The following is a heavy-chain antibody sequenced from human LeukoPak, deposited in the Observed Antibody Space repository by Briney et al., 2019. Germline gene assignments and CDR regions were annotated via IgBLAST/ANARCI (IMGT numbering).Heavy chain of an antibody. D-gene: IGHD6-19*01. V-gene: IGHV4-4*07. CDR1: GGSISSYY. J-gene: IGHJ6*03. CDR2: IYTSGST. CDR3: PRGLAVAASGGMDV. Sequence: SETLSLTCTVSGGSISSYYWSWIRQPAGKGLEWIGRIYTSGSTNYNPSLKSRVTMSVDTSKNQFSLKLSSVTAADTAVYYCPRGLAVAASGGMDVWGKGTTVTVSS.